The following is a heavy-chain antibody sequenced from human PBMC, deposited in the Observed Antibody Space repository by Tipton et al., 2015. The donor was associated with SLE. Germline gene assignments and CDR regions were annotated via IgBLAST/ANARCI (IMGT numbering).Heavy chain of an antibody. CDR3: ARGDFWSGLDY. CDR2: IFHTGSA. Sequence: TLSLTCVVSGASISTEGYSWSWIRQPPGKGLEWIGYIFHTGSAYYNPSLRSRLTISLDRSNNQFSLKVNSMTAADTAVYFCARGDFWSGLDYWGQGALVTVSS. D-gene: IGHD3-3*01. CDR1: GASISTEGYS. J-gene: IGHJ4*02. V-gene: IGHV4-30-2*01.